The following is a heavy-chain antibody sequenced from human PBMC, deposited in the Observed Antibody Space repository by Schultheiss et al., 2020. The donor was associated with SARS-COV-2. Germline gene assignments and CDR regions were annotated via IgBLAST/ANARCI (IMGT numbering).Heavy chain of an antibody. Sequence: GGSLRLSCAASGFTVSSNYMSWVRQAPGKGLEWVSGISWNSGSIGYADSVKGRFTISRDNSKNTLYLQMNSLRAEDTAVYYCARDPPRYDFWSGHYYYYMDVWGKGTTVTVSS. CDR3: ARDPPRYDFWSGHYYYYMDV. D-gene: IGHD3-3*01. CDR1: GFTVSSNY. CDR2: ISWNSGSI. V-gene: IGHV3-66*01. J-gene: IGHJ6*03.